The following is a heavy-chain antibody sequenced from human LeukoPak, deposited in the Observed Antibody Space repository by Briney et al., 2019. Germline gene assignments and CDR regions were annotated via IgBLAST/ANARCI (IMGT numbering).Heavy chain of an antibody. J-gene: IGHJ4*02. CDR1: GFTFSSYA. V-gene: IGHV3-30-3*01. CDR3: ARGPVVTATSAPFDY. Sequence: GGSPRLSCAASGFTFSSYAMHWVRQAPGKGLEWVAVISYDGSNKYYADSVKGRFTISRDNSKNTLYLQMNSLRAEDTAVYYCARGPVVTATSAPFDYWGQGTLVTVSS. D-gene: IGHD2-21*02. CDR2: ISYDGSNK.